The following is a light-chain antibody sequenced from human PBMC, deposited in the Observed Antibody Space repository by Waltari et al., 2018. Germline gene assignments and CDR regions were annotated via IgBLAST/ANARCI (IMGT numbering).Light chain of an antibody. CDR2: EVS. CDR1: SGDTNDYDR. CDR3: SSHTKVDTWV. J-gene: IGLJ3*02. V-gene: IGLV2-14*03. Sequence: QSALTQPTSVSGSPGQSSTITCVGISGDTNDYDRVSWYQQFPGEVPRLLLSEVSNRPSVVSTRFSLSQSGTSPSLVISGLQSADDATYYCSSHTKVDTWVFGVGTTLTVL.